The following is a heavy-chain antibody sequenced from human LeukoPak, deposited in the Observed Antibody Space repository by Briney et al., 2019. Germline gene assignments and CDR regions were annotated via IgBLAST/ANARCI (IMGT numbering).Heavy chain of an antibody. CDR3: ARLKGYCSSTSCYGFDP. Sequence: SETLSLTCAVSGYSISSGYYWGWIRQPPGKGLEWIGSIYHSGSTYYNPSLKSRVTISVDTSKNQFSLKLSSVTAADTAVYYCARLKGYCSSTSCYGFDPRGQGTLVTVSS. CDR2: IYHSGST. D-gene: IGHD2-2*01. V-gene: IGHV4-38-2*01. J-gene: IGHJ5*02. CDR1: GYSISSGYY.